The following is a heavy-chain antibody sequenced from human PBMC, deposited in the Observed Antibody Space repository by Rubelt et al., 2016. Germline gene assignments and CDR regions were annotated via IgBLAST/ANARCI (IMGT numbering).Heavy chain of an antibody. D-gene: IGHD1-1*01. CDR2: IYWDDDN. Sequence: QITLKESGPTLVQPTQTLTLTCTFSGFSLSTSGVGVGWIRQPPGKALEWLALIYWDDDNRYSPSLKSRLAVTRDTSKNQVVLTMTNMDPVDSATYYCANRRERNVGWNGGYFDYWGLGTLITVSS. CDR3: ANRRERNVGWNGGYFDY. CDR1: GFSLSTSGVG. V-gene: IGHV2-5*02. J-gene: IGHJ4*02.